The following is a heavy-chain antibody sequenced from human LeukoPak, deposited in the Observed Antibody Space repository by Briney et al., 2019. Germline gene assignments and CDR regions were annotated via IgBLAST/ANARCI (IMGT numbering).Heavy chain of an antibody. V-gene: IGHV4-34*01. D-gene: IGHD6-19*01. CDR2: INHSGST. J-gene: IGHJ4*02. Sequence: SETLSLTCTVSGGSISSYYWSWIRQPPGKGLEWIGEINHSGSTNYNPSLKSRVTISVDTSKNQFSLKLSSVTAADTAVYYCARGDNGSGWYRRGFPFDYWGQGTLVTVSS. CDR3: ARGDNGSGWYRRGFPFDY. CDR1: GGSISSYY.